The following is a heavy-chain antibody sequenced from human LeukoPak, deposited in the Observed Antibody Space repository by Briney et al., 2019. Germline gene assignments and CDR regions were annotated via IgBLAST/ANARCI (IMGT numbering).Heavy chain of an antibody. Sequence: GESLKISCKGSGYSFTSYWIGWVRQMPGKGLEWMGIIYPGDSDTRYSPSFQGQVTISADKSISTAYLQRSSLKASDTAMYYCARAGDSSGYYYHYWGQGTLVTVSS. D-gene: IGHD3-22*01. V-gene: IGHV5-51*01. CDR2: IYPGDSDT. CDR3: ARAGDSSGYYYHY. CDR1: GYSFTSYW. J-gene: IGHJ4*02.